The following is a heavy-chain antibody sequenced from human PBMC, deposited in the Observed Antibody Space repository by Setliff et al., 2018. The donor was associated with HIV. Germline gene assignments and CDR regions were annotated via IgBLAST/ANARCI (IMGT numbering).Heavy chain of an antibody. CDR3: AREGSHSHSWYNWFGP. CDR1: GDSIGDYY. Sequence: SETLSLTCTVSGDSIGDYYWNWIRQPAGKGLEWIGRISTGGHTDYNPSLKSRLSISADTSRNHFSLQLTSVAATDTAIYYCAREGSHSHSWYNWFGPWGPGTLVTVSS. D-gene: IGHD6-13*01. V-gene: IGHV4-4*07. CDR2: ISTGGHT. J-gene: IGHJ5*02.